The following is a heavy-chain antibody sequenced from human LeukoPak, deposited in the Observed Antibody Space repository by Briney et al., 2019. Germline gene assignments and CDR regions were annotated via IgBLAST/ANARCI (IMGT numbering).Heavy chain of an antibody. CDR2: IDGDGRGT. Sequence: GGSLRLSCAASGFTFSSYWMHWVRQAPGKGLVWVSRIDGDGRGTIYADSVKGRFTISKDNAKNTLYLQMSSLRAEDTAVYYCAREAKGLYSYGYANYYFDYWGQGTLVTVSS. V-gene: IGHV3-74*01. CDR3: AREAKGLYSYGYANYYFDY. CDR1: GFTFSSYW. D-gene: IGHD5-18*01. J-gene: IGHJ4*02.